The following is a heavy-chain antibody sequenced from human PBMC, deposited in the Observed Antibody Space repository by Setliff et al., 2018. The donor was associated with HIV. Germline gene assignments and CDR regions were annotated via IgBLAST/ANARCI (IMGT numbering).Heavy chain of an antibody. J-gene: IGHJ4*02. CDR3: ARGGLGFLDWCLPDS. V-gene: IGHV1-18*04. Sequence: VASVKVSCKASGYDFSSYSMMWVRQTPGQGLEWLGWISGLTGEVRLAKEFQGRVTLTTSAYTAYMELKSLRSGDRGVYYCARGGLGFLDWCLPDSWGQGTLVTVSS. CDR1: GYDFSSYS. CDR2: ISGLTGEV. D-gene: IGHD2-21*02.